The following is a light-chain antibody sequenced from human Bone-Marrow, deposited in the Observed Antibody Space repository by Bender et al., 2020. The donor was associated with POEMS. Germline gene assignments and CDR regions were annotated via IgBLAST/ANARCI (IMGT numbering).Light chain of an antibody. Sequence: QSALTQPASVSGSPGQSITISCTGTSRDIGTYNYVSWYQQYPAKAPKLLIYDVSNRPSGVSSRFSGSKSGNTASLTISGLQAEDEGDYYCSSYTTSSTLVFGGGTKLTVL. CDR1: SRDIGTYNY. V-gene: IGLV2-14*03. J-gene: IGLJ3*02. CDR3: SSYTTSSTLV. CDR2: DVS.